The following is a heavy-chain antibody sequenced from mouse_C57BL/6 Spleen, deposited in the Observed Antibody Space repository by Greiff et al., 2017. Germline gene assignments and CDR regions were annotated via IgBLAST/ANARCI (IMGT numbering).Heavy chain of an antibody. CDR2: INPGSGGT. Sequence: QVQLKESGAELVRPGTSVKVSCQASGYAFTNYLIEWVKQRPGQGLEWIGVINPGSGGTNYNEKFKGKATLTADKSSSTAYMQLSSLTSEDSAVYFCARWGDYDGNWGQGTTLTVSS. CDR3: ARWGDYDGN. V-gene: IGHV1-54*01. CDR1: GYAFTNYL. J-gene: IGHJ2*01. D-gene: IGHD2-4*01.